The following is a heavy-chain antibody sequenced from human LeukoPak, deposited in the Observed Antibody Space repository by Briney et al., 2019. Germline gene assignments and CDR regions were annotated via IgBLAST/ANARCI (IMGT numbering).Heavy chain of an antibody. Sequence: SETLSLTCTVSGGSISSRSYYWGWIRQPPGKGLEWIGSIYYSGSTYYNPSLQSRVTISVDTSKNQFSLKLNSVTAADTAVYYCARGRILRMVRGWEFYYYMDVWGKGTTVTVSS. V-gene: IGHV4-39*01. CDR2: IYYSGST. J-gene: IGHJ6*03. CDR3: ARGRILRMVRGWEFYYYMDV. D-gene: IGHD3-10*01. CDR1: GGSISSRSYY.